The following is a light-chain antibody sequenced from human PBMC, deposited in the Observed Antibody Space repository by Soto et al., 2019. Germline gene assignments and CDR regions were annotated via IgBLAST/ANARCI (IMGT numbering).Light chain of an antibody. CDR2: KAS. CDR1: QVISSW. CDR3: HQASSFPLT. J-gene: IGKJ4*01. Sequence: DIQMTQSPSSVSASVGDTVTITCRASQVISSWLAWYQHKPGRAPKLLIYKASNLQPGVPSMFSGSGSEADYTFTLTIRNLQPEDFATYYCHQASSFPLTFGGGTKVEIK. V-gene: IGKV1-12*01.